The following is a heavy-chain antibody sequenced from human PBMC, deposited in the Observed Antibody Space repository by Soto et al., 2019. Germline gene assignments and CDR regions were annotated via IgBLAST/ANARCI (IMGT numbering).Heavy chain of an antibody. V-gene: IGHV3-7*05. CDR3: AIERGYNYGYDALDV. Sequence: PGGSLRLSCATSTITFSKYWMSWVRQAPGKGLEWVANINQSGSRKYYVDSVKGRFTISRENAKNSLYLQTNSLRAEDTAVYYCAIERGYNYGYDALDVWGQGTTGTVSS. CDR2: INQSGSRK. D-gene: IGHD5-18*01. CDR1: TITFSKYW. J-gene: IGHJ6*01.